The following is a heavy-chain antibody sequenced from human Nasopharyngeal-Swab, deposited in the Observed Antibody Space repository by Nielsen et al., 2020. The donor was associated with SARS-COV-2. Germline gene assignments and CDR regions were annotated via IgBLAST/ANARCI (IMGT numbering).Heavy chain of an antibody. V-gene: IGHV3-30*18. J-gene: IGHJ6*03. D-gene: IGHD3-10*01. CDR3: AKDFRPGSMDV. CDR2: ISYDGSNK. CDR1: GFTFSSYC. Sequence: GGSLRLSCAASGFTFSSYCMHWVRQAPGKGLEWVAVISYDGSNKYYADSVKGRFTISRDNSKNTLYLQMNSLRAEDTAVYYCAKDFRPGSMDVWGKGTTVTVSS.